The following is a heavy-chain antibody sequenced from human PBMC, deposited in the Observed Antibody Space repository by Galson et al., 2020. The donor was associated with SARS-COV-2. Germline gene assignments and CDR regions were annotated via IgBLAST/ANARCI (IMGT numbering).Heavy chain of an antibody. CDR2: ISAYSGNT. V-gene: IGHV1-18*01. Sequence: ASVTVSCKASGYTFTSYAINWVRQAPGPGLEWMGWISAYSGNTHYAPKFQGRVTMTTDTSTSTGYMELRSLRSDDTAVYYCARDIYYGSGVFDYWGHGTLVTVFS. D-gene: IGHD3-10*01. CDR3: ARDIYYGSGVFDY. CDR1: GYTFTSYA. J-gene: IGHJ4*01.